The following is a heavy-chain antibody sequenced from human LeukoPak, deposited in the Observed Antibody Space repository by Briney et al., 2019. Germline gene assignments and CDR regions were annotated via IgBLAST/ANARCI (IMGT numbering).Heavy chain of an antibody. V-gene: IGHV1-2*02. Sequence: GASVKVSCKASGYTFTGYYMHWVRQAPGQGLEWMGWINPNSGGTSYAQKFQGRVTMTRDTSISTAYMELSRLRSDDTAVYYCARDLFVVVPAAMPYRWFDPWGQGTLVTVSS. CDR1: GYTFTGYY. CDR3: ARDLFVVVPAAMPYRWFDP. J-gene: IGHJ5*02. CDR2: INPNSGGT. D-gene: IGHD2-2*01.